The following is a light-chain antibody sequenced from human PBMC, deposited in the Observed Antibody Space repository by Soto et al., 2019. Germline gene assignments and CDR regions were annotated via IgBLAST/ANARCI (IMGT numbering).Light chain of an antibody. Sequence: QSALTQPASVSGSPGQSITISCTGTNSDIGIYNYVSWYQQHPGKAPKLMIYDVSNRPSGVSNRFSGSKSGNTASLTISGLQGEDEADYYCSSYTNRGTLGVFGPGTKLTVL. CDR3: SSYTNRGTLGV. J-gene: IGLJ1*01. CDR2: DVS. CDR1: NSDIGIYNY. V-gene: IGLV2-14*01.